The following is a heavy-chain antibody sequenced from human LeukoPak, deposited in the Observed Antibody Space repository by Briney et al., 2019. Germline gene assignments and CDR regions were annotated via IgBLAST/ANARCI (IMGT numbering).Heavy chain of an antibody. J-gene: IGHJ4*02. CDR3: ARSEYYDFWSGPDY. Sequence: SETLSLTCVVYGGSFSGYYWSWIRQPPGKGLEWIGYIYYSGSTYYNPSLKSRVTISVDTSKNQFSLKLSSVTAADTAVYYCARSEYYDFWSGPDYWGQGTLVTVSS. D-gene: IGHD3-3*01. CDR1: GGSFSGYY. CDR2: IYYSGST. V-gene: IGHV4-34*09.